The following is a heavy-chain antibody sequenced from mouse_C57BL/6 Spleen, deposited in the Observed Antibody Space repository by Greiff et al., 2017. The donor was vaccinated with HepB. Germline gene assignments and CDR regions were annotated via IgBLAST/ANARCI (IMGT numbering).Heavy chain of an antibody. D-gene: IGHD1-1*01. V-gene: IGHV7-3*01. J-gene: IGHJ1*03. CDR2: IRNKANGYTT. CDR3: ARYTLITTVVAPYWYFDV. CDR1: GFTFTDYY. Sequence: EVKVVESGGGLVQPGGSLSLSCAASGFTFTDYYMSWVRQPPGKALEWFGFIRNKANGYTTEYSASVQGRFTITRDNSQSFLYLHRNALRAEDSATYYGARYTLITTVVAPYWYFDVWGTGTTVTVSS.